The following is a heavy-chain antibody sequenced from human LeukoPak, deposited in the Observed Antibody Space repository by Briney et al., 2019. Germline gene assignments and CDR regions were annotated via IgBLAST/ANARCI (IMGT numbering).Heavy chain of an antibody. Sequence: ASVKVSCKASGYTFTSHGISWVRQAPGQGLEWMGWISAYNGHTNYAQKLQGRVTMTADTSTSTAYMELRGLRSDDTAVYYCARGASGYDPVDYWGQGTLVTVSS. CDR1: GYTFTSHG. CDR3: ARGASGYDPVDY. J-gene: IGHJ4*02. CDR2: ISAYNGHT. V-gene: IGHV1-18*01. D-gene: IGHD5-12*01.